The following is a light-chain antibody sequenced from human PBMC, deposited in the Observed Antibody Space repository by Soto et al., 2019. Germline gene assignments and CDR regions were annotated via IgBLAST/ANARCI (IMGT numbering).Light chain of an antibody. CDR1: SGDVGSYNY. J-gene: IGLJ2*01. CDR2: EVS. Sequence: QSALTQPASLSGSPGQSITISCTGTSGDVGSYNYVSWYQQHPGKAPKLMIYEVSNRPSGVSNRFSGSKSGNTASLTISGLQAEDEADYYCSSYTSSSTLVVFGGGTKVTVL. V-gene: IGLV2-14*01. CDR3: SSYTSSSTLVV.